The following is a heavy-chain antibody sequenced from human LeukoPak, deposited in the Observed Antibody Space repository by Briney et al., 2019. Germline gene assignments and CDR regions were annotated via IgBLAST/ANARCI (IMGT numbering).Heavy chain of an antibody. CDR1: GFTFDDYG. Sequence: GGSLRLSCAASGFTFDDYGMSWVRQAPGKGLEWVSGINWNGGSTGYADSVKGRFTISRDNARNSLYLQMNSLRAEDTALYYCARVSVRDGCNRPWASTAFDIWGQGTMVTVSS. D-gene: IGHD5-24*01. V-gene: IGHV3-20*04. CDR3: ARVSVRDGCNRPWASTAFDI. J-gene: IGHJ3*02. CDR2: INWNGGST.